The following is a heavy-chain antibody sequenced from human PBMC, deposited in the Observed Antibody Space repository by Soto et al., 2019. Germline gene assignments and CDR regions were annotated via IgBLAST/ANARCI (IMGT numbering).Heavy chain of an antibody. D-gene: IGHD3-22*01. J-gene: IGHJ4*02. V-gene: IGHV3-30*03. Sequence: PGGSLRLSCAASGFIFSNSAMSWVRQAPGKGPEWVAVISYDGSNKYYADSVKGRFTISRDNSKNTLYLQMNSLRAEDTAVYYCAQGRDSSGYYYFDYWGQGTLVTVSS. CDR2: ISYDGSNK. CDR1: GFIFSNSA. CDR3: AQGRDSSGYYYFDY.